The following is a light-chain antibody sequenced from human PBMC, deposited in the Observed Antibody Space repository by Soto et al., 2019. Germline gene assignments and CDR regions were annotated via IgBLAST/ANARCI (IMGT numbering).Light chain of an antibody. CDR3: QQDNNWHRART. V-gene: IGKV3-15*01. CDR2: GAS. CDR1: QSVSSN. J-gene: IGKJ4*01. Sequence: EIVMTQSPATLSVSPGERATFSCRASQSVSSNLAWYQQKPGQAHRLLIYGASTRATGIPARFSGSGSETEFTHTISSRQSEDFAFYYCQQDNNWHRARTVGGGTKVDSK.